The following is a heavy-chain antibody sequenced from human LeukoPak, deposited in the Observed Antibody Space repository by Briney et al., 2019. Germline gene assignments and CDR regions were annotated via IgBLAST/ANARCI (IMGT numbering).Heavy chain of an antibody. CDR3: ARDLKAGYSYYYYGMDV. CDR2: ISYDGSNK. J-gene: IGHJ6*02. D-gene: IGHD5-18*01. Sequence: PGRSLRLSCAASGFTFSSYAMHWVRQAPGKGLERVAVISYDGSNKYYADSVKGRFTISRDNSKNTLYLQMNSLRAEDTAVYYCARDLKAGYSYYYYGMDVWGQGTTVTVSS. CDR1: GFTFSSYA. V-gene: IGHV3-30-3*01.